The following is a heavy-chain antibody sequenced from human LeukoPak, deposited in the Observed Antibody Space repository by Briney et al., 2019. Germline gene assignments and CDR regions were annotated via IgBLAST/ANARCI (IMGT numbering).Heavy chain of an antibody. J-gene: IGHJ4*02. CDR1: GFTFSSYA. D-gene: IGHD6-13*01. CDR2: ISGSGDTT. V-gene: IGHV3-23*01. CDR3: AKEWRYSSSWYQDYFDY. Sequence: HPGGSLRLSCAASGFTFSSYAASWVRQAPGRGLEWVSAISGSGDTTYYADSVKGRFTISRDNSKNTLYLQMNSLRAEDTAVYYCAKEWRYSSSWYQDYFDYWGQGTLVAVSS.